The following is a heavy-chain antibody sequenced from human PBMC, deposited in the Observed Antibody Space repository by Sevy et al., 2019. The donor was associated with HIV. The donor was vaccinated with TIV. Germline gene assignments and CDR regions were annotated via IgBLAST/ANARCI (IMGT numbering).Heavy chain of an antibody. D-gene: IGHD6-6*01. J-gene: IGHJ4*02. V-gene: IGHV4-30-2*01. CDR2: IYHSGST. Sequence: SETLSLTCAVSGGSISSGGYSWSWIRQPPGKGLEWIGYIYHSGSTYYNPSLKSRVTISVDRSKNQFSLKLSSVTAADTAVYYCARGSPEKGMAARRIYYFDYWGQGTLVTVSS. CDR1: GGSISSGGYS. CDR3: ARGSPEKGMAARRIYYFDY.